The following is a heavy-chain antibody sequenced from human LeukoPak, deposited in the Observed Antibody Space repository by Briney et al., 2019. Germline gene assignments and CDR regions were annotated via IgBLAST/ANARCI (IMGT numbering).Heavy chain of an antibody. D-gene: IGHD1-14*01. V-gene: IGHV3-7*01. Sequence: LPGGSLRLSCAASGFTFVGYWMSWVRQAPGKGLEWVANINQDGSQKYYVDSVKGRFTISRDNAKNSLYLQLNSLRAEDTAFYYCGRGAPGPTPYYSDYWGQGTLVTVSS. CDR1: GFTFVGYW. CDR3: GRGAPGPTPYYSDY. CDR2: INQDGSQK. J-gene: IGHJ4*02.